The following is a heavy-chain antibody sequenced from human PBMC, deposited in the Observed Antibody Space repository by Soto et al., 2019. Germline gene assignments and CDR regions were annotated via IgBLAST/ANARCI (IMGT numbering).Heavy chain of an antibody. D-gene: IGHD3-22*01. V-gene: IGHV4-59*01. Sequence: QVQLQESGPGLVKPSETLSLTCTVSGGSISSYYWSWIRPPPGKGLEWIGYIYYSGSTNYNPSLNSRVTISVDTSKNQFALKLSSVTAADTAVYYCAGRASRYYYDSSGYFDYWGQGTLVTVSS. CDR1: GGSISSYY. J-gene: IGHJ4*02. CDR2: IYYSGST. CDR3: AGRASRYYYDSSGYFDY.